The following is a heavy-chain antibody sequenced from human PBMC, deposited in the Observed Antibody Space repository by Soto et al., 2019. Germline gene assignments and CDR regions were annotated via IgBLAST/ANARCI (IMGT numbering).Heavy chain of an antibody. CDR2: IKQDGSEI. J-gene: IGHJ4*02. V-gene: IGHV3-7*01. CDR3: ATGGGGLRFLEWLFGY. CDR1: GFTLSSYL. D-gene: IGHD3-3*01. Sequence: PGGAPRLSCAVSGFTLSSYLVSLGRHAPGKGLEWVANIKQDGSEIYYVDSVKGRFTISRDNAKNSLYLQMNSLRAEDAAVYYCATGGGGLRFLEWLFGYWGQGTLVTVSS.